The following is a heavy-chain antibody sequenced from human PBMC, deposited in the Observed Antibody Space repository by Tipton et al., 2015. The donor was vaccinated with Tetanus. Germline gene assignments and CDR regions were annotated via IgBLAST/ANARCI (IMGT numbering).Heavy chain of an antibody. CDR1: GFTFSSYS. Sequence: SLRLSCAASGFTFSSYSMNWVRQAPGKGLEWVSSISSSSSYIYYADSVKGRFTISRDNAKNSLYLQMNSLRAEDTAVYYCARDEYDFWSGYPKIFDYCCQGTLVTVSS. V-gene: IGHV3-21*01. CDR3: ARDEYDFWSGYPKIFDY. CDR2: ISSSSSYI. D-gene: IGHD3-3*01. J-gene: IGHJ4*02.